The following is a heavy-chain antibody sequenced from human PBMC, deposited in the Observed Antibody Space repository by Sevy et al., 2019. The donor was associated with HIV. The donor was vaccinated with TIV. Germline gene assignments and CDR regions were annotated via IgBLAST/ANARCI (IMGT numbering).Heavy chain of an antibody. V-gene: IGHV4-61*02. CDR1: SGDSVSGGSIRSGTYY. Sequence: SETLSLTCTVSGDSVSGGSIRSGTYYRSWIRQPAGKGLEWIGRISTTGSINYNPSLKSRLTMSVDTSKNPFSLKLSSVTAADTAVYYCARDLVSSGWMGDDAFDVWGQGTMLTVSS. CDR2: ISTTGSI. J-gene: IGHJ3*01. CDR3: ARDLVSSGWMGDDAFDV. D-gene: IGHD6-19*01.